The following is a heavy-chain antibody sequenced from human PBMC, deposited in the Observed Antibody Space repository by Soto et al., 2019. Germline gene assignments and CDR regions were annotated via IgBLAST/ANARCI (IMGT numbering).Heavy chain of an antibody. J-gene: IGHJ6*03. Sequence: PGESLKSSCKGSGYSFTSYWIGWVRQMPGKGLEWMGIIYPGDSGTRYSRSFQGQVTISGDKSISTAYRQGSSLKASHTPMYDCARFDGVVVAATHYYYYYMALWGQPTTVSVSS. CDR2: IYPGDSGT. V-gene: IGHV5-51*01. CDR1: GYSFTSYW. D-gene: IGHD2-15*01. CDR3: ARFDGVVVAATHYYYYYMAL.